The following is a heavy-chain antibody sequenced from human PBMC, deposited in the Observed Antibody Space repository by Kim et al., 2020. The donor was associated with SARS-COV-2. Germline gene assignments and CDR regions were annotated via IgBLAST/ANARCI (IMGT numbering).Heavy chain of an antibody. Sequence: GGSLRLSCSASGFTFSSYAMHWVRQAPGKGLEYVSVISSNGGSTYYADSVKGRFTISRDNSKNTLYLQMSSLRAEDTAVYYCVKVGYRSGWYFAKKPYYYYGMDVWGQGTTVTVSS. D-gene: IGHD6-19*01. CDR2: ISSNGGST. V-gene: IGHV3-64D*06. J-gene: IGHJ6*02. CDR1: GFTFSSYA. CDR3: VKVGYRSGWYFAKKPYYYYGMDV.